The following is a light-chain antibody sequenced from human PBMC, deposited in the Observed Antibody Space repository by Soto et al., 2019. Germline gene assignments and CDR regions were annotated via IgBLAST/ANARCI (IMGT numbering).Light chain of an antibody. CDR1: HNDIGGYNF. J-gene: IGLJ2*01. Sequence: QSVLTQPASVSGSPGQSITISCIGTHNDIGGYNFVSWYQQHPGKAPELMIFEVSNRPSGVSNRFSGTKSGNTASLTISGLQPEDEAHYYCSSYTSTNTPIIFGGGTKLTVL. V-gene: IGLV2-14*01. CDR3: SSYTSTNTPII. CDR2: EVS.